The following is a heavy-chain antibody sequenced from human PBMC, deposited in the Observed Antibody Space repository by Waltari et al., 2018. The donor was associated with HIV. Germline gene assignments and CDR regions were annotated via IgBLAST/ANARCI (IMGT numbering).Heavy chain of an antibody. V-gene: IGHV1-18*01. CDR2: YSAHNGNT. Sequence: QVQLVQSGAEVKKPGASVKVSCKASGYTFTSYGISWVRQAPGQGLEWMGWYSAHNGNTNYAQKLQGRVTMTTDTSTSTAYMELRSRRSDDTAVYYCARDKGLWFGELLGDYWGQGTLVTVSS. CDR3: ARDKGLWFGELLGDY. D-gene: IGHD3-10*01. J-gene: IGHJ4*02. CDR1: GYTFTSYG.